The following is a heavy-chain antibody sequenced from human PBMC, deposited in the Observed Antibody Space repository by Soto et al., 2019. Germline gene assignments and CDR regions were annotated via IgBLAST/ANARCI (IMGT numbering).Heavy chain of an antibody. CDR1: GFKFSDYT. CDR3: AREQGLLYMDF. V-gene: IGHV3-21*01. CDR2: ISSSSSLI. J-gene: IGHJ4*02. Sequence: EVQLVESGGGLVKPGGSLRLSCTASGFKFSDYTMNWVRQAPGKGLEWVSSISSSSSLISYAESMQGRFTVSRDNAKNSLYLQVNSLRGEDTAVYYCAREQGLLYMDFWGQGTLVTVSS. D-gene: IGHD2-2*02.